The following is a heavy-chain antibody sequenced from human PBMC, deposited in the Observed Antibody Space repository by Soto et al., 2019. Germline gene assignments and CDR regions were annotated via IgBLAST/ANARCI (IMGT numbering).Heavy chain of an antibody. CDR1: GGSISSGGYY. V-gene: IGHV4-31*03. CDR2: IYYSGST. D-gene: IGHD6-13*01. J-gene: IGHJ4*02. CDR3: AGGYSSTRFDY. Sequence: QVQLQESGPGLVKPSQTLSLTCTVSGGSISSGGYYWSWIRQHPGKGLEWIGYIYYSGSTYYNPSLKSRVTIAVDTSKSHFALNLSSVTAADTAVYYCAGGYSSTRFDYWGQGTLVTVSS.